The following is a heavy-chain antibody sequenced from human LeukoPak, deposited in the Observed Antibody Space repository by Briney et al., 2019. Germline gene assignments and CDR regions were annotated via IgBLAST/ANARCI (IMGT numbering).Heavy chain of an antibody. CDR1: GGSFSGYY. J-gene: IGHJ4*02. D-gene: IGHD3-22*01. V-gene: IGHV4-34*01. CDR2: INHSGST. Sequence: SETLSLTCAVYGGSFSGYYWSWIRQPPGKGLEWIGEINHSGSTNYNPSLKSRVTISVDTSKNQFSLKLSSVTAADTAVYYCARVPITMIVVDYYFDYWGQGTLVTVSS. CDR3: ARVPITMIVVDYYFDY.